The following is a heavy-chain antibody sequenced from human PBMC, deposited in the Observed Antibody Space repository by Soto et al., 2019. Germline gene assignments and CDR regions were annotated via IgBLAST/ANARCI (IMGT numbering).Heavy chain of an antibody. Sequence: SAKVSCKASGGTFSSYAISWVRQAPGQGLEWMGGIIPIFGTANYAQKFQGRVTITADESTSTAYMELSSLRSEDTAVYYCARDCSGGSCYPYYYYGMDVWGQGTTVNVSS. V-gene: IGHV1-69*13. J-gene: IGHJ6*02. CDR3: ARDCSGGSCYPYYYYGMDV. CDR2: IIPIFGTA. D-gene: IGHD2-15*01. CDR1: GGTFSSYA.